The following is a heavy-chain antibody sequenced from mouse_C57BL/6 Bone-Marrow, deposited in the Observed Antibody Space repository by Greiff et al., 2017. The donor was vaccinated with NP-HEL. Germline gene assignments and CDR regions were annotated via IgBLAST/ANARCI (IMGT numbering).Heavy chain of an antibody. D-gene: IGHD2-1*01. J-gene: IGHJ4*01. CDR1: GFNIKNTY. V-gene: IGHV14-3*01. Sequence: VQLQQSVAELVRPGASVKLSCTASGFNIKNTYMHWVKQRPEQGLEWIGRIDPANGNNKYAPKFQGKATITADPSSNTAYLQLSSLTSEDTAIYYCARLDYGNPTGCYAMDYWGQGTSVTVSS. CDR2: IDPANGNN. CDR3: ARLDYGNPTGCYAMDY.